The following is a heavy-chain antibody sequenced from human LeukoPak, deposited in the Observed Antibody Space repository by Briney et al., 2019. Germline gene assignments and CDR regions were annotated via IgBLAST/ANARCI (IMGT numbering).Heavy chain of an antibody. CDR3: AKAPWQWLVRVQFDY. J-gene: IGHJ4*02. V-gene: IGHV3-30-3*01. CDR1: GFTFSSYA. Sequence: PGGSLRLSCAASGFTFSSYAMHWVRQAPGKGLEWVAVISYDGSNKYYADSVKGRFTISRDNSKNTLYLQMNSLRAEDTAVYYCAKAPWQWLVRVQFDYWGQGTLVTVSS. CDR2: ISYDGSNK. D-gene: IGHD6-19*01.